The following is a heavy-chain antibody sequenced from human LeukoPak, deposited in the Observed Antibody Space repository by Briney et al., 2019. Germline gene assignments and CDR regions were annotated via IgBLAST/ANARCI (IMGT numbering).Heavy chain of an antibody. CDR3: ARSGWGTVPVDY. CDR2: VYYSGST. V-gene: IGHV4-59*12. J-gene: IGHJ4*02. Sequence: SETLSLTCTVSGGSISSYYWSWIRQPPGKGLEWIGYVYYSGSTNYNPSLKSRVTISVDTSKNQFSLKLSSVTAADTAVYYCARSGWGTVPVDYWGQGTLVTVSS. D-gene: IGHD1-1*01. CDR1: GGSISSYY.